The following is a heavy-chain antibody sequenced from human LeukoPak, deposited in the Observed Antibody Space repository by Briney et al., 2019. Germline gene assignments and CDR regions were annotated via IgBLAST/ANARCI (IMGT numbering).Heavy chain of an antibody. CDR2: ISAYNGNT. J-gene: IGHJ6*03. CDR1: GYTFTSYG. CDR3: ARASTVTYDYYYYYMDV. Sequence: GASVKVSCKASGYTFTSYGISWVRQAPGQGLEWMGWISAYNGNTNYAQKLQGRVTMTTDTSTSTAYMELRSLRSDDTAVYYCARASTVTYDYYYYYMDVWGKGTTVTISS. D-gene: IGHD4-17*01. V-gene: IGHV1-18*01.